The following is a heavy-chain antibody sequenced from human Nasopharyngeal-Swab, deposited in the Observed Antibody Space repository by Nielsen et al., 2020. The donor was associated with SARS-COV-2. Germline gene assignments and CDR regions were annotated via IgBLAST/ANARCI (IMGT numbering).Heavy chain of an antibody. CDR2: ISYDGSNK. V-gene: IGHV3-30*18. CDR3: AKDASVYGTPYCFDY. CDR1: GFTFSSYG. D-gene: IGHD2-8*01. J-gene: IGHJ4*02. Sequence: GESLKISCAASGFTFSSYGMHWVRQAPGKGLEWVAVISYDGSNKYYADSVKGRFTISRDNSKNTLYLQMNSLRAEDTAVFYCAKDASVYGTPYCFDYWGQGTLVTVSS.